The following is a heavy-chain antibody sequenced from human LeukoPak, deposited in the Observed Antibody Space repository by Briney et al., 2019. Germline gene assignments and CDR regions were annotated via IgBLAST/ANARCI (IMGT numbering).Heavy chain of an antibody. D-gene: IGHD1-26*01. J-gene: IGHJ4*02. CDR2: IIPIFGTA. Sequence: SVKVSCKASGGTFSSYAISWVRQAPGQGLEWMGGIIPIFGTANYAQKFQGRVTITTDESTSTAYMELSSLRSEDTAVYYCAREYSGSFSPLDYWGQGTLVTVSS. V-gene: IGHV1-69*05. CDR3: AREYSGSFSPLDY. CDR1: GGTFSSYA.